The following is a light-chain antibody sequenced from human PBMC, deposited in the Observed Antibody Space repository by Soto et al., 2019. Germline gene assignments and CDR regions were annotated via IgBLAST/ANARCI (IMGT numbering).Light chain of an antibody. V-gene: IGKV3-11*01. CDR2: DAS. J-gene: IGKJ5*01. CDR3: QQRSNWPPIT. Sequence: EIVLTQSPATLSLSPGERATLSCRASQSVSSYLAWYQQKPGQAPRLLIYDASNRATGIPARFSGSGSETDFTLNISSLEPEDFAVYYCQQRSNWPPITFGQGTRLEIK. CDR1: QSVSSY.